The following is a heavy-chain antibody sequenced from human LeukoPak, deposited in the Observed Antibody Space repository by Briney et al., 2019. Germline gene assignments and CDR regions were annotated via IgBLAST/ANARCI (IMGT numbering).Heavy chain of an antibody. J-gene: IGHJ6*03. Sequence: ASVKVSCKASGYTFTGYGISWVRQAPGQGLEWMGWISAYNGNTNYAQKLQGRVTMTTDTSTSTAYMELRSLRPDDTAVYYCARASLSDFWSGYAPRNYYMDVWGKGTTVTVSS. D-gene: IGHD3-3*01. V-gene: IGHV1-18*01. CDR3: ARASLSDFWSGYAPRNYYMDV. CDR2: ISAYNGNT. CDR1: GYTFTGYG.